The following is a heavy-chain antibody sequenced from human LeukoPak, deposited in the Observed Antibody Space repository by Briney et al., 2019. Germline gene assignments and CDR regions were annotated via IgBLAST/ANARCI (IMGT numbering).Heavy chain of an antibody. CDR2: IYSGGST. Sequence: GGSLRLSCAASGFTVSSNYMSWVRQAPGKGLEWVSVIYSGGSTYYADSVKGRFTISRDNSKNTLYLQMNSLRAEDTAVYYCARAPGATVSDYYYYYYMDVWGKGTTVTVSS. CDR1: GFTVSSNY. D-gene: IGHD4-11*01. J-gene: IGHJ6*03. CDR3: ARAPGATVSDYYYYYYMDV. V-gene: IGHV3-53*01.